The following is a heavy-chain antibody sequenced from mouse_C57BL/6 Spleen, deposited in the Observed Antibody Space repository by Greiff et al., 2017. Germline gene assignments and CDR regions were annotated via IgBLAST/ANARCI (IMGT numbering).Heavy chain of an antibody. V-gene: IGHV2-2*01. CDR2: IWSGGST. CDR3: ASSYYYGPIDC. J-gene: IGHJ2*01. CDR1: GFSLTSYG. D-gene: IGHD1-1*01. Sequence: VQLQQSGPGLVQPSQSLSITCTVSGFSLTSYGVHWVRQSPGKGLEWLGVIWSGGSTDYNAAFISRLSISKDNSMSQVFFKMNSLHADATSIYYCASSYYYGPIDCWGQGTTLTVSS.